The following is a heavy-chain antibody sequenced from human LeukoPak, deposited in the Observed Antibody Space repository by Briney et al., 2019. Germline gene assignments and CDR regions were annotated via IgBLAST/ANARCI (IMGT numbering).Heavy chain of an antibody. CDR1: GFTFRSYW. J-gene: IGHJ4*02. D-gene: IGHD6-13*01. CDR3: ARDPSSWNGFFDS. CDR2: IETDGSST. V-gene: IGHV3-74*01. Sequence: PGGSLRLTCEVSGFTFRSYWMHWVRQAPGKGLMWVSRIETDGSSTNYADSVKGRFTISRDNARNTVYLQMNSLRADDTAVYYCARDPSSWNGFFDSWGQGTLVTVSS.